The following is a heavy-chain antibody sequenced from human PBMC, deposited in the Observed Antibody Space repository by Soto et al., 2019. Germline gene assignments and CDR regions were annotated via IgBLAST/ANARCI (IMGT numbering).Heavy chain of an antibody. D-gene: IGHD6-19*01. V-gene: IGHV1-18*01. Sequence: ASVKVSCKTSGYTFSNYGINWVRQAPGQGLEWMGWISGYNGNTNYAQTVQGRVTMTTDTSTGTVYMELRSLKSDDTAIYYCSRFIMVGGWFDPNYYHGMDVWGQGTAVTVSS. CDR2: ISGYNGNT. CDR1: GYTFSNYG. J-gene: IGHJ6*02. CDR3: SRFIMVGGWFDPNYYHGMDV.